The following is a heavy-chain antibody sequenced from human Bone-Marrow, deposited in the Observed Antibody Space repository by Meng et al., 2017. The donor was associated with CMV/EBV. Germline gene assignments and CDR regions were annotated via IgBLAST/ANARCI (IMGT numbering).Heavy chain of an antibody. CDR1: GGSFSNHA. CDR3: ARSTYSSGLFDY. D-gene: IGHD6-19*01. Sequence: SVKVSCKASGGSFSNHAISWVRQAPGQGLEWMGGITPLFNTSNHPQKFQGRVTFTTDESTSTAYLELSSLRFEDTAVYYCARSTYSSGLFDYWGQGTLVTVSS. J-gene: IGHJ4*02. V-gene: IGHV1-69*05. CDR2: ITPLFNTS.